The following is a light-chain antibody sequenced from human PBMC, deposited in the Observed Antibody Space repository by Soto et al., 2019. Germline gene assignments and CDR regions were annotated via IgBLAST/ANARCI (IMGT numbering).Light chain of an antibody. Sequence: AIQMTQSPPSLSASVGDRVTISCRASQDIRTDLGWYQQRPGEAPKLLIYGTSTLQSGVPSRFSGSGSGTDFTLTISSLQPEDFATYYCLQDYNYPRTFGQGTKVDIK. V-gene: IGKV1-6*01. CDR1: QDIRTD. J-gene: IGKJ1*01. CDR2: GTS. CDR3: LQDYNYPRT.